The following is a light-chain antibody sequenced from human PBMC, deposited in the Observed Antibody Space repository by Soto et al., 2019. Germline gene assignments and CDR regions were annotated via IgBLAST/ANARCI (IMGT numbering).Light chain of an antibody. J-gene: IGKJ4*01. CDR1: QSVSSY. V-gene: IGKV3-11*01. CDR2: DAS. CDR3: QQRRNWPPLT. Sequence: EIVLTQSPATLSLSPGERATLSCRTSQSVSSYLAWYQQQPGQAPRLLIYDASNRATGIPARFSGSGSGTDFTLTIRSLEPEDFAVYYCQQRRNWPPLTFGGGTKVEIK.